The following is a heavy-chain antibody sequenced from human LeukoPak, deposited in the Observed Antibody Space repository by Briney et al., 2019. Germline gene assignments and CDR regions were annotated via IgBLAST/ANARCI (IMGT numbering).Heavy chain of an antibody. D-gene: IGHD3-3*01. V-gene: IGHV3-15*01. Sequence: KPGGSLRLSCAASGFTFRDAWMTWVRQAPGKGLGWVGRIRSRSDGGTADYATAVKGRFTISRDASTNILYLEMSSLKTEETAVYYCAKHIYAVVSIQQGGQGNLATVTA. J-gene: IGHJ1*01. CDR3: AKHIYAVVSIQQ. CDR2: IRSRSDGGTA. CDR1: GFTFRDAW.